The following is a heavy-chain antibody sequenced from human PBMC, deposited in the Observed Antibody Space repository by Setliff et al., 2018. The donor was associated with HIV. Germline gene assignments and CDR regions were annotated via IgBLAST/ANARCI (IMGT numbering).Heavy chain of an antibody. CDR1: GFTFSDYS. V-gene: IGHV3-23*03. D-gene: IGHD3-10*01. CDR2: IYSDGSNT. J-gene: IGHJ4*02. CDR3: AKTSRVREYNSPFDS. Sequence: GGSLRLSCAASGFTFSDYSMTWVRQAPGKGLEWVSVIYSDGSNTYYADSVKGRFTISRDNSKSTLYLQMNSLRAEETAIYYCAKTSRVREYNSPFDSWGQGTLVTVSS.